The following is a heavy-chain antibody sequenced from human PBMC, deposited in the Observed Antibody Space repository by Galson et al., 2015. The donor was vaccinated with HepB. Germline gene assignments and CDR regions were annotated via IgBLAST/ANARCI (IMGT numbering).Heavy chain of an antibody. J-gene: IGHJ4*02. CDR3: AKGGYYDFWSAYDS. D-gene: IGHD3-3*01. Sequence: SLRLSCAASGFTFNNYGIHWVRRAPGKGLEWLAVISYDGTSKYYADSVEGRFTISRDNSKNTPYLQMNSLRPEDTAIYYCAKGGYYDFWSAYDSWGQGALVTVSS. V-gene: IGHV3-30*18. CDR1: GFTFNNYG. CDR2: ISYDGTSK.